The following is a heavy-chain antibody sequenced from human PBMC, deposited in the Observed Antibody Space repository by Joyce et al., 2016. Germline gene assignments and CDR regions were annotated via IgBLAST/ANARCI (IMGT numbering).Heavy chain of an antibody. CDR1: GFSFSGYY. D-gene: IGHD4-23*01. CDR2: INPDRGDT. Sequence: QVQLVQSGAEVKNPGASVKVSCKASGFSFSGYYIHWVRQAPGQGLEWMGWINPDRGDTSYAQKCQGRVTMTRDTSISTVYLELGRLTSDDTALYYCAREYGGTFYFDYWGQVTLVTVSS. V-gene: IGHV1-2*02. J-gene: IGHJ4*02. CDR3: AREYGGTFYFDY.